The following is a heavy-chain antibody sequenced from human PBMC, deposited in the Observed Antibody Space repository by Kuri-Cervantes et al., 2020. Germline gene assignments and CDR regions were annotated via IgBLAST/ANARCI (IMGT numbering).Heavy chain of an antibody. CDR1: GFTVSNNY. D-gene: IGHD3-3*01. Sequence: GGSLRLSCAASGFTVSNNYMSWVRQAPGKGLEWVSVIYSGGSTYYADSVKGRFSFSRDNSKNTVYLQMNSLRAEDTAVYYCARDYYDFWSGYHYYYYGMDVWGQGPTVTVSS. CDR2: IYSGGST. J-gene: IGHJ6*02. CDR3: ARDYYDFWSGYHYYYYGMDV. V-gene: IGHV3-53*01.